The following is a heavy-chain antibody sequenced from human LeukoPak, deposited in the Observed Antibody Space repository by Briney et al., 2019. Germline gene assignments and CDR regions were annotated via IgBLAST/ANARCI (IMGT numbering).Heavy chain of an antibody. J-gene: IGHJ4*02. CDR3: ARERQWLVGFDY. Sequence: SETLSLTCTVSGGSISSFYWSWIWQPPGKGLEWIGYIYYSGSTNYNPSLKSRVTISVDTSKNQFSLKLNSVTAADTAVYYCARERQWLVGFDYWGQGTLVTVSS. D-gene: IGHD6-19*01. V-gene: IGHV4-59*01. CDR1: GGSISSFY. CDR2: IYYSGST.